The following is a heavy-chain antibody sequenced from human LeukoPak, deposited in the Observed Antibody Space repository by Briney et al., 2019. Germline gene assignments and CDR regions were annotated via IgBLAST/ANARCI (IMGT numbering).Heavy chain of an antibody. J-gene: IGHJ4*02. V-gene: IGHV4-34*01. CDR2: INHSGST. CDR3: ASAGSSGYSPLVGY. CDR1: GGSFSGYY. Sequence: SETLSLTCAVYGGSFSGYYWSWIRQPPGKGLEWIGEINHSGSTNYNPSLKSRVTISVDTSKNQFSLKLSSVTAADTAVYYCASAGSSGYSPLVGYWGQGTLVTVSS. D-gene: IGHD3-22*01.